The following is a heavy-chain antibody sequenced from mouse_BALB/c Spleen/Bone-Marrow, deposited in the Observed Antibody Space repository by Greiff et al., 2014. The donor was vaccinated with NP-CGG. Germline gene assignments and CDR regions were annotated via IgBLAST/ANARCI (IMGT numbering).Heavy chain of an antibody. CDR1: GDSITSGY. CDR2: ISYSGRT. V-gene: IGHV3-8*02. J-gene: IGHJ4*01. Sequence: EVQLQESGPSLVKPSQTLSLTCSVTGDSITSGYWNWVRKFPGNKLEYMGYISYSGRTYYNPSLKSRISITRNTSKNQYYLQLNSVTTEDTATYDCARAGYRYDVGYAMDYWGQGTSVTVSS. CDR3: ARAGYRYDVGYAMDY. D-gene: IGHD2-14*01.